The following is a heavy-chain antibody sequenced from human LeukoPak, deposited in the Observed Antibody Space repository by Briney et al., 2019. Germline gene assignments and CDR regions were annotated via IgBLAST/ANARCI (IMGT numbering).Heavy chain of an antibody. J-gene: IGHJ4*02. D-gene: IGHD3-16*02. CDR1: GGSFSDYY. Sequence: PSETLSLTCGVYGGSFSDYYWSWIRQPPGKGLEWIGSIYHSGSTYYNPSLKSRVTISVDTSKNQFSLKLSSVTAADTAVYYCASHDYVWGSYRYLLGDYWGQGTLVTVSS. CDR2: IYHSGST. V-gene: IGHV4-34*01. CDR3: ASHDYVWGSYRYLLGDY.